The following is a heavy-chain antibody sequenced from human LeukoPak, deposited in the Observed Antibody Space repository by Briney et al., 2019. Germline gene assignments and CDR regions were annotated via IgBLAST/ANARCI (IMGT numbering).Heavy chain of an antibody. CDR1: GFTFSSHN. V-gene: IGHV3-21*01. J-gene: IGHJ4*02. CDR3: AKDQGFDYYDSSGYYLDY. D-gene: IGHD3-22*01. CDR2: ISGRGNYI. Sequence: GGSLRLSCAASGFTFSSHNMNWVRQAPGKGLEWLSYISGRGNYIFYADSVKGRFTISRDSAKNSLCLQMNSLRAEDTAVYYCAKDQGFDYYDSSGYYLDYWGQGTLVTVSS.